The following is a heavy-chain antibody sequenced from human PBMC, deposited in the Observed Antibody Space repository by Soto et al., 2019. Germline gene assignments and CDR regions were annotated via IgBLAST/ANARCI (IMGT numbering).Heavy chain of an antibody. CDR1: DGTVISGGYY. V-gene: IGHV4-61*03. J-gene: IGHJ4*02. CDR2: IVYKGGT. Sequence: LAPQSLPGNVLDGTVISGGYYWSGKRQPPVMGLVCICFIVYKGGTSYNPALWSRGTISADTSKTLYVLNLNFETAADSDVYYCARGDLGPRRAYFDSWGQGTLVTVSS. CDR3: ARGDLGPRRAYFDS.